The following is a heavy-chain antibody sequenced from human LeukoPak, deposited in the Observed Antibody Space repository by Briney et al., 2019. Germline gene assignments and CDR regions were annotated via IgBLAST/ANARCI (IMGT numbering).Heavy chain of an antibody. CDR1: GGTFSSHA. CDR3: ARDRDFWSGQTNDAFDI. CDR2: IIPIFGTA. Sequence: ASVKVSCKASGGTFSSHAISWVRQAPGQGLEWIGGIIPIFGTANYAQKFQGRVTITADESTSTAYMELSSLRSEDTAVYYCARDRDFWSGQTNDAFDIWGQGTMVTVSS. D-gene: IGHD3-3*01. J-gene: IGHJ3*02. V-gene: IGHV1-69*13.